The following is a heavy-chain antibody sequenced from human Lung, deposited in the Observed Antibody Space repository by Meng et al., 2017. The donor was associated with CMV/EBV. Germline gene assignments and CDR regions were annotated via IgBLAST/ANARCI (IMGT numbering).Heavy chain of an antibody. CDR1: GGSVTSCENY. V-gene: IGHV4-39*07. D-gene: IGHD2-2*01. J-gene: IGHJ3*01. CDR2: ISYSGST. CDR3: AREYQLLSNDGFDL. Sequence: SETLSLTCTVSGGSVTSCENYWVWIRQPPGQGLVWIGSISYSGSTTYNLSLKSRVTISVDTTENQFCLEVRSVTAADTAVYYCAREYQLLSNDGFDLWGQGXTVTVSS.